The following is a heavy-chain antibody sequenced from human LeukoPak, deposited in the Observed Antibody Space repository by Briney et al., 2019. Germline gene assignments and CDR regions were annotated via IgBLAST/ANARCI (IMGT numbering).Heavy chain of an antibody. CDR3: ARDGTYSHFDY. CDR2: IRYDGSKV. J-gene: IGHJ4*02. Sequence: GGSLRLSCAASGFTFRNYGMHWVRQAPGEGLQWVAFIRYDGSKVYSADSVKGRFTISRDNSKNTLDLQMTSLRAEDTAVYYCARDGTYSHFDYWGQGTLVTVSS. D-gene: IGHD2-15*01. V-gene: IGHV3-30*02. CDR1: GFTFRNYG.